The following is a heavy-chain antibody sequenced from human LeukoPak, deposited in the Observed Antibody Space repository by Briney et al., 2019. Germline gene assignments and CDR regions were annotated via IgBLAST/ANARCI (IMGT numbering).Heavy chain of an antibody. CDR3: TKDLYTVTGDY. CDR2: ISSNGGSS. CDR1: GFTFSTYA. J-gene: IGHJ4*02. Sequence: GGSLRLSCADSGFTFSTYAMSWVRQAPGKGLEWVSLISSNGGSSHYADSVKGRFTISRDNSKNTLYLQMKSLRAEDTAVYYCTKDLYTVTGDYWGQGTLVTVSS. D-gene: IGHD4-11*01. V-gene: IGHV3-23*01.